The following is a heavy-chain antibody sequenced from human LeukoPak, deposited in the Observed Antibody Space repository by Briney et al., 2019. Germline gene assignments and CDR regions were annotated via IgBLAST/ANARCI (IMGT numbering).Heavy chain of an antibody. CDR1: GGSISSYY. Sequence: SETLSLTCTVSGGSISSYYWSWIRQPPGKGLEWIGYIYYSGSTNYSPSLKSRVTISVDTSKNQFSLKLSSVTAADTAVYYCARGALRYFDWLFDYWGQGTLVTVSS. D-gene: IGHD3-9*01. CDR3: ARGALRYFDWLFDY. CDR2: IYYSGST. V-gene: IGHV4-59*01. J-gene: IGHJ4*02.